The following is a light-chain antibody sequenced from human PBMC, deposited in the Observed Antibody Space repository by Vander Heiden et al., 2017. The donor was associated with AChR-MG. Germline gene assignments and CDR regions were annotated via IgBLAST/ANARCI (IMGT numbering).Light chain of an antibody. Sequence: EIVLTQSPGTLSLSPGERATLSCRASQSVSSSYLAWYQQKPGQAPRLLIYGASSRATGIPDRFSGSGSGTDFTLTISRREPEDFAVYYCQQYGSSPLFTFGHGTTVDI. V-gene: IGKV3-20*01. CDR3: QQYGSSPLFT. J-gene: IGKJ3*01. CDR1: QSVSSSY. CDR2: GAS.